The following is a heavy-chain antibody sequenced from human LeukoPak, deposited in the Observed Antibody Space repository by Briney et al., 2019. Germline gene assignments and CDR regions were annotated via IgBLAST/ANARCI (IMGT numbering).Heavy chain of an antibody. CDR1: GFTFSSYS. CDR3: AKGYYDILTGYLDY. D-gene: IGHD3-9*01. V-gene: IGHV3-21*01. Sequence: GGSLRLSCAASGFTFSSYSMNWVRQAPGKGLEWVSSISTSSSYIYYADSVKGRFTISRDNSKNTLYLQMNSLRAEDTAVYYCAKGYYDILTGYLDYWGQGTLVTVSS. J-gene: IGHJ4*02. CDR2: ISTSSSYI.